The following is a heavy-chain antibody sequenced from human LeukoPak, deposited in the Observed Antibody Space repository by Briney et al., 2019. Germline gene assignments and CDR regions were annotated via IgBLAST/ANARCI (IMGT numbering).Heavy chain of an antibody. CDR2: IYSGGET. Sequence: SGGSLRLSCVVSGFTVITNYMSWVRQAPGKGLEWASSIYSGGETYYADSVKGGFTISRDISKNTVYLQMNSLRAEDTAVYYCARDKDSSSSLDYWGQGTLVTVSS. CDR3: ARDKDSSSSLDY. D-gene: IGHD6-6*01. V-gene: IGHV3-66*01. CDR1: GFTVITNY. J-gene: IGHJ4*02.